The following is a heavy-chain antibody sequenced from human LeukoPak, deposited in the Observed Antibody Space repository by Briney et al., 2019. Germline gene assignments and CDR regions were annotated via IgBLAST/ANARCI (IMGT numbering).Heavy chain of an antibody. V-gene: IGHV4-39*07. Sequence: PSETTSLTCTVSGGSISSSSYYWRWIRQPPGKGLEWIGSIYYSGSTYYNPSLKSRVTISVDTSKNQFSLKLSSVTAADTAVYYCARVSRDGYNLDYWGQGTLVTVSS. CDR1: GGSISSSSYY. J-gene: IGHJ4*02. D-gene: IGHD5-24*01. CDR2: IYYSGST. CDR3: ARVSRDGYNLDY.